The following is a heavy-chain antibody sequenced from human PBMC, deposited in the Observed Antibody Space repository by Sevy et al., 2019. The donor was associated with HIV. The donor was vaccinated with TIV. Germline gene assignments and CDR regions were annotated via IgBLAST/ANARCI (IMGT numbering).Heavy chain of an antibody. D-gene: IGHD7-27*01. J-gene: IGHJ4*02. CDR3: ARDKLGASQFDY. Sequence: LSLTCAASGFTFSTYSMNRVRQAPGKGLEWVSSISSSSSYIYYADSVKGRFTISRDNAKNSLYLQMNSLRAEDTAVYYCARDKLGASQFDYWGQGTLVTVSS. CDR1: GFTFSTYS. V-gene: IGHV3-21*01. CDR2: ISSSSSYI.